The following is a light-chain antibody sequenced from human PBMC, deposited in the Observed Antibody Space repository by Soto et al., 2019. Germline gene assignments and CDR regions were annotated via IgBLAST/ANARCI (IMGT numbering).Light chain of an antibody. Sequence: EIVMTQSPATLSVSPGERATLSCRASQSVSSNLAWYQQKPGQAPRLLIYGASTRATGIPARFSGSGSGTEFALTIGSLQSEDFAVYYCQQHNNWPQTFGQGTKLEIK. CDR1: QSVSSN. J-gene: IGKJ2*01. CDR2: GAS. V-gene: IGKV3-15*01. CDR3: QQHNNWPQT.